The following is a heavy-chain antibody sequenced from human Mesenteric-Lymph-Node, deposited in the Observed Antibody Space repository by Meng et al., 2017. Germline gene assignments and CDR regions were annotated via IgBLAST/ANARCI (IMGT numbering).Heavy chain of an antibody. CDR1: GITLSHYS. V-gene: IGHV3-7*01. D-gene: IGHD6-19*01. J-gene: IGHJ6*02. CDR3: ASRAVTGPYYYYGMDV. Sequence: GESLKISCAASGITLSHYSMNWVRQAPGKGLEWVANIKQDGSEKYYVDSVKGRFTISRDNAKGSLYLQMNSLRADDTAVYYCASRAVTGPYYYYGMDVWGQGTLVTVSS. CDR2: IKQDGSEK.